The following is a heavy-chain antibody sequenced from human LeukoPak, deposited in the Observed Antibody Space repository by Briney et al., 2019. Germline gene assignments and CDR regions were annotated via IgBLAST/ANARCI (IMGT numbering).Heavy chain of an antibody. CDR1: GFTFSSYW. CDR2: INHNGNVN. Sequence: GGSLRLSCAASGFTFSSYWMNWARQAPGKGLEWVASINHNGNVNYYVDSVKGRFTISRDNSKNTLYLQMNSLRAEDTAVYYCAKLGSGYYGFVDYWGQGTLVTVSS. V-gene: IGHV3-7*03. J-gene: IGHJ4*02. D-gene: IGHD3-3*01. CDR3: AKLGSGYYGFVDY.